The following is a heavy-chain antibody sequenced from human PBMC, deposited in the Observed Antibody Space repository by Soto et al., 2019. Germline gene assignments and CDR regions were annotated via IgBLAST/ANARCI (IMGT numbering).Heavy chain of an antibody. Sequence: SETLSLTCTISGGSISSYYWSWIRQTPGKGLEWIGYVYFSGSTNYNPSLKSRVLISIDTSRNQFSLKLNSVTAADTAVYYCTRDLDIGNRGYGQSNVWGHGKTVTVSS. CDR1: GGSISSYY. J-gene: IGHJ6*02. D-gene: IGHD5-12*01. CDR3: TRDLDIGNRGYGQSNV. V-gene: IGHV4-59*01. CDR2: VYFSGST.